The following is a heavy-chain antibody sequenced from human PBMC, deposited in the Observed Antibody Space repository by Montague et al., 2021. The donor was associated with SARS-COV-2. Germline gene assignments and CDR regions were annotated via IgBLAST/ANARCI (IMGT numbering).Heavy chain of an antibody. CDR1: GFTFSSYA. CDR2: ISGSGGST. J-gene: IGHJ4*02. D-gene: IGHD3-22*01. V-gene: IGHV3-23*01. CDR3: AGAPPAGYYSNWYYFMF. Sequence: SLRLSCVASGFTFSSYAMSWVRQAPGKGLEWVSAISGSGGSTYYADSVKGRFTISRDDAKNSLYLEMNSLRIEDTAVYYCAGAPPAGYYSNWYYFMFWGQGTLVTVSA.